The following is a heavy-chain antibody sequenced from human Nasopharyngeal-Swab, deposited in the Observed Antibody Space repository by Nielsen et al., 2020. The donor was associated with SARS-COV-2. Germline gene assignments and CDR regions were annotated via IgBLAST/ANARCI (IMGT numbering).Heavy chain of an antibody. CDR1: GFIFHNYW. CDR3: ARDTGYSSSGTGFDY. V-gene: IGHV3-74*01. Sequence: GGSLRLSCEASGFIFHNYWVHWVRQAPGEGLVWVSRINSDGSGTSYADSVKGRFTISRDNARNKLYLQVNSLRVEDTAVYYCARDTGYSSSGTGFDYWGQGSLVTVSS. CDR2: INSDGSGT. D-gene: IGHD6-19*01. J-gene: IGHJ4*02.